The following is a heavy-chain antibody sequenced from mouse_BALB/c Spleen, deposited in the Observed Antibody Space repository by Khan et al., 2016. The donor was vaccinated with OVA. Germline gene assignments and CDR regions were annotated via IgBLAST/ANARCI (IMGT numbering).Heavy chain of an antibody. J-gene: IGHJ3*01. D-gene: IGHD2-14*01. V-gene: IGHV1-4*01. Sequence: QVQLQQSGAELARPGASVKMSCKASGYTFTSYTMHWVKQRPGQGLEWIGYISPSSGYTNYNQKFKDKATLTAVKSSSTAYMQLSSLTSDDSAVYYCAREWVYCRSDGWFAYWGQGTLVTVSA. CDR1: GYTFTSYT. CDR2: ISPSSGYT. CDR3: AREWVYCRSDGWFAY.